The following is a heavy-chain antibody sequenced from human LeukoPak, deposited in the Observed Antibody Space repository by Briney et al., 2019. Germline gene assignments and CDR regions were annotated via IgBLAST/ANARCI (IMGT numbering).Heavy chain of an antibody. Sequence: PGGSLRLSCAASGFTFSNAWMSWVRQAPGKGLEWVGRIKSKTDGGTTDYAAPVKGRFTISRDDSKNTLYLQMNSLKTEDTAVYYCTASTLSSSWYVWGPPDLDYWGQGTLVTVSS. D-gene: IGHD6-13*01. CDR1: GFTFSNAW. CDR3: TASTLSSSWYVWGPPDLDY. CDR2: IKSKTDGGTT. V-gene: IGHV3-15*01. J-gene: IGHJ4*02.